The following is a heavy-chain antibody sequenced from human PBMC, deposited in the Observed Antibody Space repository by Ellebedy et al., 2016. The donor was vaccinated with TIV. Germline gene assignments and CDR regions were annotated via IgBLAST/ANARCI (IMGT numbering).Heavy chain of an antibody. V-gene: IGHV3-48*03. J-gene: IGHJ6*02. D-gene: IGHD2-15*01. Sequence: PGGSLRFSCAASGFTFSSYEMNWVRQAPGKGLEWVSYISSSGSTIYYADSVKGRFTISRDNAKNSLYLQMNSLRAEDTAVYYCARDIRGCSGGSCYGMDVWGQGTTVTVSS. CDR1: GFTFSSYE. CDR3: ARDIRGCSGGSCYGMDV. CDR2: ISSSGSTI.